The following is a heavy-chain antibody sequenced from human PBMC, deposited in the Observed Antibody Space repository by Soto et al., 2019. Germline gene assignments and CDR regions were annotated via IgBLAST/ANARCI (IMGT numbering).Heavy chain of an antibody. Sequence: QVQLVQSGAEVKKPGSSVKVSCKASGGTFSSYAISWVRQAPGQGLEWMGGIIPIFGTANYAQKFQGRVTMTADESTSTAYMELSSLRSEDTAVYYCARVGDSGYDYPPPQTQYWYFDLWGRGTLVTVSS. J-gene: IGHJ2*01. V-gene: IGHV1-69*12. CDR2: IIPIFGTA. CDR1: GGTFSSYA. D-gene: IGHD5-12*01. CDR3: ARVGDSGYDYPPPQTQYWYFDL.